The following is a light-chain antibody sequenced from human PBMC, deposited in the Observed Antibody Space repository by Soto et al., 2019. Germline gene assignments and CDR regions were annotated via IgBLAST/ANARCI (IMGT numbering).Light chain of an antibody. Sequence: QPVLTQSSSASASLGSSVKLTCTLSSGHSSNIIAWHQQQPGKAPRFLMKLEGSGTYNKGSGVPDRFSGSNSGADRYLTISNLQSEDEADYYCETWDSNTRVFGGGTKLTVL. J-gene: IGLJ3*02. CDR3: ETWDSNTRV. CDR1: SGHSSNI. CDR2: LEGSGTY. V-gene: IGLV4-60*03.